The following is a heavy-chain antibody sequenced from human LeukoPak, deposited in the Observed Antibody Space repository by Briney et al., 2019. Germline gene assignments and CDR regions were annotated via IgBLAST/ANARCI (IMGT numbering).Heavy chain of an antibody. J-gene: IGHJ4*02. V-gene: IGHV3-9*01. CDR3: AKSRCSSTSCRFDY. CDR1: GFTFDDYA. Sequence: GRSLRLSCAASGFTFDDYAMHWVRQAPGKGLEWVSGISWNSGSIGYADSVKGRFTISRDNAKNSLYLQMNSLRAEDTALYYCAKSRCSSTSCRFDYWGQGTLVTVSS. CDR2: ISWNSGSI. D-gene: IGHD2-2*01.